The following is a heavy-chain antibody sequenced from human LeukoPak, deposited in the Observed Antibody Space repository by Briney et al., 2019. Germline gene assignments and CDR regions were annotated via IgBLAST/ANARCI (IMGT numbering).Heavy chain of an antibody. Sequence: GASVKVSCKVSGYTLTELSVHWVRQAPGKGLEWMGGFDPEDGETIYAQKFQGRVTMTEDTSTDAAYMELSSLRSEDTAVYYCATDAAAGTNYWGQGTLVTVSS. J-gene: IGHJ4*02. CDR2: FDPEDGET. CDR3: ATDAAAGTNY. D-gene: IGHD6-13*01. V-gene: IGHV1-24*01. CDR1: GYTLTELS.